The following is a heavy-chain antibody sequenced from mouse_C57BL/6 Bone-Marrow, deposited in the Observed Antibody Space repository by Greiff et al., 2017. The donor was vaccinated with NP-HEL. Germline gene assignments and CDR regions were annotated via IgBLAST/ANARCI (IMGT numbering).Heavy chain of an antibody. CDR3: ARVRWLLRFDY. V-gene: IGHV5-16*01. J-gene: IGHJ2*01. D-gene: IGHD2-3*01. Sequence: DVKLVESEGGLVQPGSSMKLSCTASGFTFSDYYMAWVRQVPEKGLEWVANINYDGSSTYYLDSLKSRFIISRDNAKNILYLQMSSLKSEDTATYYCARVRWLLRFDYWGQGTTLTVSS. CDR1: GFTFSDYY. CDR2: INYDGSST.